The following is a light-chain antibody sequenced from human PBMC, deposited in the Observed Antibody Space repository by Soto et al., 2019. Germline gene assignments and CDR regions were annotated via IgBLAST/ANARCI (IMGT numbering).Light chain of an antibody. Sequence: EIVLTQSPATLSLSPGERATLSCRASQSVSSYLAWYQQKPGQAPSLLIYDASNRATCIPARFSGSGSGTDFTLTISSLEPEDFAVYYCQQRDNWPPTWTFGQGTKVGIK. CDR2: DAS. J-gene: IGKJ1*01. V-gene: IGKV3-11*01. CDR3: QQRDNWPPTWT. CDR1: QSVSSY.